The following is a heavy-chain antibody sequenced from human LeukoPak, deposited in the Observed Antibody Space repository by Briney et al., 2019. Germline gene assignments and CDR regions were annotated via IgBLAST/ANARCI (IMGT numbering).Heavy chain of an antibody. J-gene: IGHJ4*02. CDR1: GYTFTGYY. V-gene: IGHV1-2*02. CDR2: INPNSGGT. CDR3: ARAASQATSDFDY. Sequence: ASVKVSCKASGYTFTGYYMHWVRQAPGQGLEWMGWINPNSGGTNYAQKLQGRVTMTTDTSTSTAYMELRSLRSDDTAVYYCARAASQATSDFDYWGQGTLVTVSS.